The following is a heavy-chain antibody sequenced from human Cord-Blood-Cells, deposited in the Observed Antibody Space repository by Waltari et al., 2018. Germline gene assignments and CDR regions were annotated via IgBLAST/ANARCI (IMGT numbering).Heavy chain of an antibody. CDR3: AKSGAVAGTAFDI. V-gene: IGHV3-30*18. D-gene: IGHD6-19*01. CDR2: ISYDGSNK. CDR1: GFTFSSYG. Sequence: QVQLVESGGGVVQPGRSLRLSCAASGFTFSSYGMHWVRQAPGKGLEWLAVISYDGSNKYYADSLKGRFTISRDNSKNTLYLQMNSLRAEDTAVYYCAKSGAVAGTAFDIWGQGTMVTVSS. J-gene: IGHJ3*02.